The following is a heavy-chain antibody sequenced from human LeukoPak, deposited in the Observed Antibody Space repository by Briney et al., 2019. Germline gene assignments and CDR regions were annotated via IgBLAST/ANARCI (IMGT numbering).Heavy chain of an antibody. CDR1: GGSISSYY. CDR3: ASYSSSWYPSLGYFDY. V-gene: IGHV4-59*08. CDR2: IYYSGST. J-gene: IGHJ4*02. Sequence: PSGTLSLTCTVSGGSISSYYWSWIRQPPGKGLEWIGYIYYSGSTNYNPSLKSRVTISVDTSKNQFSLKLSSVTAADTAVYYCASYSSSWYPSLGYFDYWGQGTLVTVSS. D-gene: IGHD6-13*01.